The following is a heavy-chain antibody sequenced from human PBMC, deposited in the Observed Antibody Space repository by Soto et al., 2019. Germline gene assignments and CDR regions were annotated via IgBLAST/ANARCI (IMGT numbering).Heavy chain of an antibody. CDR2: ISAYNGNT. D-gene: IGHD2-15*01. CDR1: GYTFTSYG. V-gene: IGHV1-18*01. J-gene: IGHJ6*02. Sequence: QVQLVQSGAEVKKPGASVKVSCKASGYTFTSYGISWVRQAPGQGLEWMGWISAYNGNTNYAQKLQGRVTMTTDTSTRTGDMELRSLRSDDPAVYYCARDDYSGLTGGYYYYGMDVWGQGTTVTVSS. CDR3: ARDDYSGLTGGYYYYGMDV.